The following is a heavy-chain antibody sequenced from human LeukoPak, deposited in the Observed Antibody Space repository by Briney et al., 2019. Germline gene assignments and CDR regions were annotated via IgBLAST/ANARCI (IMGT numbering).Heavy chain of an antibody. V-gene: IGHV4-59*12. CDR1: GGSISSYY. Sequence: KSSETLSLTCTVSGGSISSYYWSWIRQPPGKGLEWIGYIYYSGSTNYNPSLKSRVTISLDTSENQFSLKLSSVTAADTAVYYCARDGIAARQFDFWGQETLVTVSS. D-gene: IGHD6-6*01. J-gene: IGHJ4*02. CDR2: IYYSGST. CDR3: ARDGIAARQFDF.